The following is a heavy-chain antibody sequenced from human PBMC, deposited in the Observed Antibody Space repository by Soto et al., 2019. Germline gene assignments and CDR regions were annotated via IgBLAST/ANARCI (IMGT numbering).Heavy chain of an antibody. Sequence: PXESLRLSCAASGFTSSSYWMHWVRQAPGKGLVWVSRINSDGSSTSYADSVKGRFTISRDNAKNTLYLQMNSLRAEDTAVYYCARDGRWEVFDYWGQGTLVTVSS. D-gene: IGHD1-26*01. V-gene: IGHV3-74*01. CDR3: ARDGRWEVFDY. CDR2: INSDGSST. CDR1: GFTSSSYW. J-gene: IGHJ4*02.